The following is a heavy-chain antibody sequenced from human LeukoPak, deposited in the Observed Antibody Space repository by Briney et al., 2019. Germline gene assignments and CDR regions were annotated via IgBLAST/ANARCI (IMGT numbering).Heavy chain of an antibody. Sequence: GGSLRLSCAASGFTFRNYGMHWVRQAPGKGLEWVAVVSYDGKNTYYVDSVKGRFTVSRDNSKNTLYLQMNSLRAEDTAVYYCARGTVAVGYNHENGDYWGQGTLVTVSS. CDR3: ARGTVAVGYNHENGDY. CDR1: GFTFRNYG. J-gene: IGHJ4*02. V-gene: IGHV3-30*03. D-gene: IGHD5-18*01. CDR2: VSYDGKNT.